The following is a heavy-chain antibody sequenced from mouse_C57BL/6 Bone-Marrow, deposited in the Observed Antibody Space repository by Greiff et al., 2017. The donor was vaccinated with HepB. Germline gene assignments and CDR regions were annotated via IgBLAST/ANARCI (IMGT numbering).Heavy chain of an antibody. CDR1: GFNIKDDY. J-gene: IGHJ2*01. CDR2: IDPENGDT. Sequence: EVQLQQSGAELVRPGASVKLSCTASGFNIKDDYMHWVKQRPEQGLEWIGWIDPENGDTEYASKFQGKTTITADTSSNTDYLQLSSLTSEDTAVYYCTFYGNYPYFDYWGQGTTLTVSS. V-gene: IGHV14-4*01. CDR3: TFYGNYPYFDY. D-gene: IGHD2-1*01.